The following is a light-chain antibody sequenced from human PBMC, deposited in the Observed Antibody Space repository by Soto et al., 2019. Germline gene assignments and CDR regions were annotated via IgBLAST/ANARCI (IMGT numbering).Light chain of an antibody. Sequence: QLVLTQPPSASGTPGQRVTISCSGSNSNIGTNTVNWYQQLPGTAPKLLIYNNNQRPSGVPDRFSGSKSGTSASLAISGLQSEDEADYYCAAWDDSLSGPVFGGGTKLTVL. V-gene: IGLV1-44*01. J-gene: IGLJ3*02. CDR2: NNN. CDR3: AAWDDSLSGPV. CDR1: NSNIGTNT.